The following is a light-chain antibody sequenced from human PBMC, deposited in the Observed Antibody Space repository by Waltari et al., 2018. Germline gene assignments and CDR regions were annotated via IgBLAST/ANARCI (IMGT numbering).Light chain of an antibody. CDR3: GTWDSSLSGAV. Sequence: QSVLTQPPSVSAAPGQRVTISCSGGRSNIGNNYVSWYRQFPGTAPKLLIYEDTERPSGIAGRFSGSKSGTSATLDSTGLQAGDEADYCCGTWDSSLSGAVFGGGTHLTVL. CDR1: RSNIGNNY. V-gene: IGLV1-51*02. CDR2: EDT. J-gene: IGLJ7*01.